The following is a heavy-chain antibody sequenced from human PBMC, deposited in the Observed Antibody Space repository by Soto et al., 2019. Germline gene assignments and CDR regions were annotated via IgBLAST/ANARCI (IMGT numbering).Heavy chain of an antibody. CDR2: ISAYNGNT. CDR1: GYTFTSYG. J-gene: IGHJ4*02. Sequence: ASVKVSCKASGYTFTSYGISWVRQAPGQGLEWMGWISAYNGNTNYAQKLQGRVTMTTDTSTSTAYMELRSLRSDDTAVYYCARDTLGYCSGGSCYSSYWGQGTPVTVSS. V-gene: IGHV1-18*01. CDR3: ARDTLGYCSGGSCYSSY. D-gene: IGHD2-15*01.